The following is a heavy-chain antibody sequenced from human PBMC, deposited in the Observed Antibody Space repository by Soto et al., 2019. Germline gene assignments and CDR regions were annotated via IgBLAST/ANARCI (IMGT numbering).Heavy chain of an antibody. V-gene: IGHV1-46*01. CDR2: INPSGGST. CDR1: GYTFTSYY. Sequence: GASVKVSCKASGYTFTSYYMHWVRQAPGQGLEWMGIINPSGGSTSYAQKFQGRVTMTRDTSTSTVYMELSSLRSEDTAVYYCAKGITGPKGYDSSGYYSGLDYWGQGTLVTSPQ. CDR3: AKGITGPKGYDSSGYYSGLDY. D-gene: IGHD3-22*01. J-gene: IGHJ4*02.